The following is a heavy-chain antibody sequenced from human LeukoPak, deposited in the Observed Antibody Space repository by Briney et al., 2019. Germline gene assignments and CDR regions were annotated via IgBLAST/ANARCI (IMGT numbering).Heavy chain of an antibody. Sequence: ASVKVSCKASGGTFSSYAISWVRQAPGQGLEWMGGIIPIFGTANYAQKFQGRVTITADESTSTAYMELSSLRSEDTGVYYCARAGGYCGRISCPYYFDYWGQGSLVAVSS. CDR2: IIPIFGTA. V-gene: IGHV1-69*13. J-gene: IGHJ4*02. CDR3: ARAGGYCGRISCPYYFDY. CDR1: GGTFSSYA. D-gene: IGHD2-15*01.